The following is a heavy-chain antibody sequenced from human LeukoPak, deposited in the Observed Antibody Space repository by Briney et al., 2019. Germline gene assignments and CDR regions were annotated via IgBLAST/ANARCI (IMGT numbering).Heavy chain of an antibody. CDR2: ISSSGGAT. V-gene: IGHV3-23*01. D-gene: IGHD1-26*01. CDR1: GFIFSNYA. J-gene: IGHJ6*02. CDR3: AKGKSGQFYYGMDV. Sequence: GGSLRLSCAASGFIFSNYAMRWVRQAPGKGLEWVSSISSSGGATYDADSVKGRFTISRDNSKNTLYLQMNSLRAEDTAIYYCAKGKSGQFYYGMDVWGQGTTATVSS.